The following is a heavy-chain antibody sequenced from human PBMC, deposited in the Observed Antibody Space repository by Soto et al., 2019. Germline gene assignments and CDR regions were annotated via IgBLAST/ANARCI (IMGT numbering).Heavy chain of an antibody. CDR3: AAAAGGVAS. J-gene: IGHJ4*02. V-gene: IGHV3-13*01. D-gene: IGHD3-10*01. CDR1: GFNFRSYD. Sequence: EVQLVESGGGLVQPGGSLRLSCAASGFNFRSYDMNWVRQPTGKGLEWVSGMSSTGATNYTASAKGRFTISRENATNSFYLQKASRRVVDAAVYFCAAAAGGVASWGQGTLVTVSP. CDR2: MSSTGAT.